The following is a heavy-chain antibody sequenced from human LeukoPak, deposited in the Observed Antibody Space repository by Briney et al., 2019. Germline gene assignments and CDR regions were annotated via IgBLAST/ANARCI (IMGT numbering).Heavy chain of an antibody. CDR3: ARGGFSGSYYSDY. D-gene: IGHD1-26*01. J-gene: IGHJ4*02. V-gene: IGHV4-39*07. CDR1: GGSISSSSYY. Sequence: SETLSLTCTVSGGSISSSSYYWGWIRQPPGKGLEWIGSIYYSGSTYYNPSLKSRVTISVDTSKNQFSLKLSSVTAADTAVYYCARGGFSGSYYSDYWGQGTLVTVSS. CDR2: IYYSGST.